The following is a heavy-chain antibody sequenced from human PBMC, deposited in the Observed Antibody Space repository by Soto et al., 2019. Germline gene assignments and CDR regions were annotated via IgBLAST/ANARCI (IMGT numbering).Heavy chain of an antibody. CDR2: IYHSGST. D-gene: IGHD6-19*01. Sequence: SETLSLTCAVSGGSISSGGYSWSWIRQPPGKGLEWIGYIYHSGSTYYNPSLKRRVTISVDRSKNQFSLKLSSVTAADTAVYYCARARIAVAGFDYWGQGTLVTVSS. CDR1: GGSISSGGYS. J-gene: IGHJ4*02. V-gene: IGHV4-30-2*01. CDR3: ARARIAVAGFDY.